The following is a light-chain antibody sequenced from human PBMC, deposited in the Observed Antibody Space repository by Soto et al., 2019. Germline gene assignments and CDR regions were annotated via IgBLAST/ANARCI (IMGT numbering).Light chain of an antibody. CDR1: SGINVGTYR. V-gene: IGLV5-45*01. CDR2: YKSDSDN. J-gene: IGLJ3*02. CDR3: MIWHSSAWV. Sequence: QLVLIQPASLSASPGASASLTCTLRSGINVGTYRIYWFQQKPGSPPQYLLRYKSDSDNQQGSGVPSRFSGSKDASANAGILLISGLQSEDEADYYCMIWHSSAWVFGGGTKLTVL.